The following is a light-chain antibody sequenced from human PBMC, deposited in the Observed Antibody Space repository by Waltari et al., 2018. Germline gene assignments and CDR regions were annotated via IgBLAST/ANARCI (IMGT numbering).Light chain of an antibody. V-gene: IGKV3-20*01. CDR1: QSVSSSY. CDR2: GAS. J-gene: IGKJ2*03. Sequence: EIVLTQSPGTLSLSPGEGATLSCRASQSVSSSYLAWYQQKPGQAPRLLIYGASNRATDIPDRFTGSGSGTDFTLTINRLEPEDFAVYYCQQYGNSRGSFGQGTKLDIK. CDR3: QQYGNSRGS.